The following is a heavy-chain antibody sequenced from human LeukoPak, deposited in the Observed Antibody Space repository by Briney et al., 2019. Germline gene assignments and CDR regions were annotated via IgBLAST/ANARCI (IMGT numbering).Heavy chain of an antibody. Sequence: ASVKVSCKASGYTFTSYDINWVRQAIGQGLEWMGWMNPNSGNTGYAQKFQGRVTITRNTSISTAYMELSSLRSEDTAVYYCARGGQQLVRRGAFDIWGQGTMVTVSS. V-gene: IGHV1-8*03. CDR2: MNPNSGNT. D-gene: IGHD6-13*01. J-gene: IGHJ3*02. CDR1: GYTFTSYD. CDR3: ARGGQQLVRRGAFDI.